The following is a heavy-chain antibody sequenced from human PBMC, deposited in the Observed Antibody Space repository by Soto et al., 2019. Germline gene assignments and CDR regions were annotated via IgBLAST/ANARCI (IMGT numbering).Heavy chain of an antibody. Sequence: TSETLSLTCAVSGGSISSSNWWSWVRQPPGKGLEWIGEIYHSGSTNYNPSLKSRVTISVDKSKNQFSLKLSSVTAADTAVYYCARDRRYFDWLHSGYYYGMDVWGQGTTVTVSS. CDR3: ARDRRYFDWLHSGYYYGMDV. CDR1: GGSISSSNW. D-gene: IGHD3-9*01. CDR2: IYHSGST. V-gene: IGHV4-4*02. J-gene: IGHJ6*02.